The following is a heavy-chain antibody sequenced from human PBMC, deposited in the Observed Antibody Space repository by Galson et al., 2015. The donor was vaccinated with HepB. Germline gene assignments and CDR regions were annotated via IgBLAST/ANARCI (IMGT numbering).Heavy chain of an antibody. J-gene: IGHJ3*02. Sequence: SVKVSCKASGGTFSSYAISWVRQAPGQGLEWMGGIIPIFGTANYAQKFQGRVTITADEPTSTAYMELSSLRSEDTAVYYCARAPIYDYVWGSYRYIGLGIWGQGTMVTVSS. CDR1: GGTFSSYA. CDR2: IIPIFGTA. D-gene: IGHD3-16*02. CDR3: ARAPIYDYVWGSYRYIGLGI. V-gene: IGHV1-69*13.